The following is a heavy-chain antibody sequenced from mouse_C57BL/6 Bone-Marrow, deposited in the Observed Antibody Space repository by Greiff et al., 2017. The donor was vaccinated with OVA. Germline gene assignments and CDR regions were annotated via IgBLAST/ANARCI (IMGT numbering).Heavy chain of an antibody. CDR1: GFTFSSYA. V-gene: IGHV5-9-1*02. CDR2: ISSGGDYI. D-gene: IGHD2-1*01. CDR3: TRGGDYGNSFAY. Sequence: EVKLMESGEGLVKPGGSLKLSCAASGFTFSSYAMSWVRQTPEKRLEWVAYISSGGDYIYYADTVKGRFTISRDNARNTLYLQMSSLKSEDTAMDYCTRGGDYGNSFAYWGQGTLVTVSA. J-gene: IGHJ3*01.